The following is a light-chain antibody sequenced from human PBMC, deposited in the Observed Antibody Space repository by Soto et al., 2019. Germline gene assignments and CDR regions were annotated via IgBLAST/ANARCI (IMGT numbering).Light chain of an antibody. CDR3: SSYTSSSTLPYV. V-gene: IGLV2-14*01. CDR2: DVS. J-gene: IGLJ1*01. Sequence: QSALTQPASVSGSPGQSITISCTGTSSDVGGYNYVSWYQQHPGKAPKLMIYDVSNRPSGVSNRFSGSKSGNTASLNISGLQAEDEADYYCSSYTSSSTLPYVFGTGTKVTVL. CDR1: SSDVGGYNY.